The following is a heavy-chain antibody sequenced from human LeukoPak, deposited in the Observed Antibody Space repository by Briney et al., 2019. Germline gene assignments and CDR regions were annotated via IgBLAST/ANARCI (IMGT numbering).Heavy chain of an antibody. CDR2: IKQDGSEK. Sequence: GGSLRLSCAASGFTFSSYWMSWVRQAPGKGLEWVANIKQDGSEKYYVDSVKGRFTISRDNAKNSLYLQMNSLRAEDTAVYYCARDSSSWYGSLDYWGQGTLVTVSS. J-gene: IGHJ4*02. D-gene: IGHD6-13*01. V-gene: IGHV3-7*01. CDR3: ARDSSSWYGSLDY. CDR1: GFTFSSYW.